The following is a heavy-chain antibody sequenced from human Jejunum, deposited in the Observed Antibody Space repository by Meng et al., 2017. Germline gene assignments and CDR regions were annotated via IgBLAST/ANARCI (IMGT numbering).Heavy chain of an antibody. CDR3: ARDGDSSNWYEIDY. J-gene: IGHJ4*02. CDR2: IGTYSGNT. CDR1: GYSFIMHG. Sequence: ASVKVSCKTSGYSFIMHGINWVRQAPGQGLEWMGWIGTYSGNTNYARELHGRVTMTKDTSASTVHLELRNLKSDDTAVYYCARDGDSSNWYEIDYWGQGTLVTVSS. D-gene: IGHD6-13*01. V-gene: IGHV1-18*01.